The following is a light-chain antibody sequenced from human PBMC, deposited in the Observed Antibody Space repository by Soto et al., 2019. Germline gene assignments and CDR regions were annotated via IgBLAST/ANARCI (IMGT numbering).Light chain of an antibody. J-gene: IGLJ2*01. CDR2: LNSDGSH. CDR3: QTWGTGIQV. CDR1: SGHSSYA. V-gene: IGLV4-69*01. Sequence: QAVVTQSPSASASLGASVKLTCTLSSGHSSYAIAWHQQQPEKGPRYLMKLNSDGSHSQGDGIPDRFSGSSSGAERYLTISSLQSEDEADYYCQTWGTGIQVFGGGTKVTVL.